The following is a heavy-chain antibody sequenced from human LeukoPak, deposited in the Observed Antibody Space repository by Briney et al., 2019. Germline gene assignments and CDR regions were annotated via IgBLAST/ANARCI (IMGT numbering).Heavy chain of an antibody. CDR2: ISSSSSYI. Sequence: GGSLRLSCAASGFTFSSYSMDWVRQAPGKGLEWVLSISSSSSYIYYADSVKGRFTISRDNAKNSLYLQMNSLRAEDTAVYYCARGQGYSSGLAHDYWGQGTLVTVSS. J-gene: IGHJ4*02. D-gene: IGHD6-19*01. V-gene: IGHV3-21*01. CDR3: ARGQGYSSGLAHDY. CDR1: GFTFSSYS.